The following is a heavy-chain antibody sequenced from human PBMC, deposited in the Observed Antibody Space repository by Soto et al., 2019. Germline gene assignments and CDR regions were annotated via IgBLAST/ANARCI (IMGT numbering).Heavy chain of an antibody. CDR2: ISAYNGNT. Sequence: QVQLVQSGAEVKKPGASVKVSCKASGYTFTSYGISWVRQAPGQWLEWMGWISAYNGNTTYAQKDQGRVTMTTDTSTSTASMELRSLRSEETAVYYCSRHCGWFDPWGRGTLVTVSS. CDR1: GYTFTSYG. J-gene: IGHJ5*02. CDR3: SRHCGWFDP. V-gene: IGHV1-18*01. D-gene: IGHD2-21*01.